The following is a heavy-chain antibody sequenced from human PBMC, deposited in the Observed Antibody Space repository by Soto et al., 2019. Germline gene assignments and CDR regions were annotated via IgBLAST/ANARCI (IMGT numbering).Heavy chain of an antibody. CDR3: ARGEHITGMQGGIDY. D-gene: IGHD1-20*01. V-gene: IGHV4-31*03. Sequence: SETLSLTCTVSGGSISSGGYYWSWIRQLPGKGLEWIGYNYNSGSSYYNPSLKSRVTISVDTSKNQFSLKLSSVTAADTAVYYCARGEHITGMQGGIDYWGQGTLVTVSS. CDR1: GGSISSGGYY. CDR2: NYNSGSS. J-gene: IGHJ4*02.